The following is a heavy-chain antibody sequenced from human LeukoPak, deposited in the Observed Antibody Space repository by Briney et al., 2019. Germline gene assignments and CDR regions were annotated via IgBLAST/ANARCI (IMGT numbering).Heavy chain of an antibody. V-gene: IGHV3-30*02. D-gene: IGHD5-24*01. CDR1: RFTFSSYG. Sequence: GGSLRLSCAASRFTFSSYGMHWVRQAPGKGLEWVAFIQYDGINKYYADSVKGRFTISRDNSKNTLYLQMNSLRTEDTAVYYCARGDKMTTWRITYNYFDPWGQGTLVTVSS. CDR2: IQYDGINK. CDR3: ARGDKMTTWRITYNYFDP. J-gene: IGHJ5*02.